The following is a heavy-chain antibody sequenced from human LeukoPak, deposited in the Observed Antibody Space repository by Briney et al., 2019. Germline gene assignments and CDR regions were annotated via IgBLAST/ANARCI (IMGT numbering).Heavy chain of an antibody. D-gene: IGHD2-15*01. Sequence: GGSLRLSCVASGFTFSSHGMHWVRQAPGKGLEWVAFIGYDGSDKYFADSVKGRLTISRDNSKNRLFLQMNSLRPEDTAVYYCAKGPHRLYFFDYWGQGTLVTVSS. J-gene: IGHJ4*02. CDR3: AKGPHRLYFFDY. CDR1: GFTFSSHG. V-gene: IGHV3-30*02. CDR2: IGYDGSDK.